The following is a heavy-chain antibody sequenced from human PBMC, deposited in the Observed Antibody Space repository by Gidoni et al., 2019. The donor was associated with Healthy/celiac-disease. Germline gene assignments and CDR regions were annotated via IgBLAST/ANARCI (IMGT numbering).Heavy chain of an antibody. D-gene: IGHD3-22*01. Sequence: EVQLLESGGGLVQPGGCLRLACAASGFTFSSYAMSWVRQAPGKGLEWVSAIGGSGGSTYYADSVKGRFTISRDNSKNTLYLQMNSLRAEDTAVYYCAKRGRDYDSSDFDYWGQGTLVTVSS. CDR1: GFTFSSYA. V-gene: IGHV3-23*01. CDR3: AKRGRDYDSSDFDY. CDR2: IGGSGGST. J-gene: IGHJ4*02.